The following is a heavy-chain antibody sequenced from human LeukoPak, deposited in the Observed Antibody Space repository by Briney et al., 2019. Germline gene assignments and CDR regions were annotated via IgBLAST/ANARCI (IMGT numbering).Heavy chain of an antibody. CDR2: IYHSGST. J-gene: IGHJ3*02. Sequence: SETLSLTCTVSGYSISSGYYWSWIRQPPGKGLEWIGYIYHSGSTNYNPSLKSRVTISVDTSKNQFSLKLSSVTAADTAVYYCARHDGYYRGAFDIWGQGTMVTVSS. V-gene: IGHV4-38-2*02. CDR1: GYSISSGYY. CDR3: ARHDGYYRGAFDI. D-gene: IGHD3-3*01.